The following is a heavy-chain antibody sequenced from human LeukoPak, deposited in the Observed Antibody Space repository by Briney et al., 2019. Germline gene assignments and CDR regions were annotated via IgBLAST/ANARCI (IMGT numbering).Heavy chain of an antibody. CDR3: ASGSGGWELIY. CDR2: INPSGGST. Sequence: GASVKVSCKASGYTFTSYYMHWVRQAPGQGLEWMGIINPSGGSTSYAQKFQGRVTVTRDTSTSTVYMELSSLRSEDTAVYYCASGSGGWELIYWGQGTLVTVSS. CDR1: GYTFTSYY. V-gene: IGHV1-46*01. J-gene: IGHJ4*02. D-gene: IGHD1-26*01.